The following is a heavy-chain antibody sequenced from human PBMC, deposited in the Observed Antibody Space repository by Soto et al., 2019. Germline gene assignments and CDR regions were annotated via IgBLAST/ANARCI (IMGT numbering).Heavy chain of an antibody. D-gene: IGHD5-18*01. Sequence: EVQLVESGGGFVQPGRSLTLACATCGFTFQNFAMHWVRQAPGKGLIWVSSINWNSRTILYADSVKGRLTISRDNATSCLYLQMNSLRVEDTALYYCVKDFSGYTHGVRAFEMWGQGTMVTVSS. CDR1: GFTFQNFA. V-gene: IGHV3-9*01. J-gene: IGHJ3*02. CDR3: VKDFSGYTHGVRAFEM. CDR2: INWNSRTI.